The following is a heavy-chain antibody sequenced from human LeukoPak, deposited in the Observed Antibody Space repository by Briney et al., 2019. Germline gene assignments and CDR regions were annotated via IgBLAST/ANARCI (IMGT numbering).Heavy chain of an antibody. D-gene: IGHD3-22*01. Sequence: GASVKVSCKASGYTFTGYYMHWVRQAPGQGLEWMGWINPNSGGTNYAQKFQGRVTMTRDTSISTAYMELSRLRSEDTAVYYCARDLRAYDSSGYPSYYFDYWGQGTLVTVSS. CDR1: GYTFTGYY. CDR2: INPNSGGT. J-gene: IGHJ4*02. CDR3: ARDLRAYDSSGYPSYYFDY. V-gene: IGHV1-2*02.